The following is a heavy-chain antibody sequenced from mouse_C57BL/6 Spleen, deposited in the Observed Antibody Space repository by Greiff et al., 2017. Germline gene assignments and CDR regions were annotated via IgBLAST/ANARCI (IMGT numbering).Heavy chain of an antibody. Sequence: DVQLQESGPGLVKPSQSLSLTCSVTGYSITSGYYWNWIRQFPGNKLEWMGYISYDGSNNYNPSLKNRISITRDTSKNQFFLKLNSVTTEDTATYYCARTTVVATDAMDYWGQGTSVTVSS. CDR2: ISYDGSN. D-gene: IGHD1-1*01. V-gene: IGHV3-6*01. CDR1: GYSITSGYY. CDR3: ARTTVVATDAMDY. J-gene: IGHJ4*01.